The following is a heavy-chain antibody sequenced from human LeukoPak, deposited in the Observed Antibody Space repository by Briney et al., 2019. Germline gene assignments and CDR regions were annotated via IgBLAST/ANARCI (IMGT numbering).Heavy chain of an antibody. V-gene: IGHV4-39*01. CDR1: GGSLISDNFY. D-gene: IGHD1-26*01. J-gene: IGHJ4*02. CDR3: ARLRGTYYWYSDY. CDR2: IYYSGST. Sequence: SETLSLTCAVSGGSLISDNFYWGWIRQPPGKCVEWIGSIYYSGSTYYNPSLNSRVTISVDTSKNRFSLKLSSVTAADTAVYSCARLRGTYYWYSDYWGQGTLVTVSS.